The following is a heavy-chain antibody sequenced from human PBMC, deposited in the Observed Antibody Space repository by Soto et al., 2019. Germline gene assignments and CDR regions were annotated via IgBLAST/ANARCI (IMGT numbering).Heavy chain of an antibody. V-gene: IGHV3-30-3*01. Sequence: QVQLVESGGGVVQPGRSQRLSCAAPGLTFSGSALHWVRQAPGNGLEWVAVISYDGSDKYYADSVKGRFTISRDIFKNTVDLQMDSLRPEDTAVYYCARGMAVIGGGACDSWGQGTRVTVSS. CDR1: GLTFSGSA. J-gene: IGHJ5*01. D-gene: IGHD2-15*01. CDR3: ARGMAVIGGGACDS. CDR2: ISYDGSDK.